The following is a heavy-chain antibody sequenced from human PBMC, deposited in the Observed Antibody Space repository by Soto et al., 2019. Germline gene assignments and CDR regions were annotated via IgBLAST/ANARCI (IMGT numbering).Heavy chain of an antibody. J-gene: IGHJ4*02. V-gene: IGHV3-7*01. CDR2: IKQDGSEK. Sequence: GGSLRLSCAASGFTFSSYWMSWVRQAPGKGLEWVANIKQDGSEKYYVDSVKGRFTISRDNAKNSLYLQMNSLRAEDTAVYYCARVPIVVVIAMGYFDYWGQGTLVTVSS. CDR3: ARVPIVVVIAMGYFDY. D-gene: IGHD2-21*01. CDR1: GFTFSSYW.